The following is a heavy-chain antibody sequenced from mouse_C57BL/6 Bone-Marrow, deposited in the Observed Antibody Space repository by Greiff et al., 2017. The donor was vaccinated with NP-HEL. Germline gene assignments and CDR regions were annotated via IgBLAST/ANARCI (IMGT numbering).Heavy chain of an antibody. CDR1: YFAFMASD. J-gene: IGHJ4*01. Sequence: LQQSGAELVRPGSSVKLSCKDSYFAFMASDMHWVKQRPGHGLEWIGSFTMYSDATEYSENFKGKATLTANTSSSTAYMELSSLTSEYSAVYYCARWGITTVVATRAMDYWGQGTSVTVSS. D-gene: IGHD1-1*01. CDR2: FTMYSDAT. V-gene: IGHV1-49*01. CDR3: ARWGITTVVATRAMDY.